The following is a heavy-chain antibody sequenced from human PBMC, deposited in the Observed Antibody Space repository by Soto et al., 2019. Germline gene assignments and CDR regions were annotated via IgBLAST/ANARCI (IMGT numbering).Heavy chain of an antibody. Sequence: PGGSLRLSCAASGFTFGNYWMHWVRQAPGKGLVWVSRISDYGRINYADSVKDRFIISRDDARSELYLQLNDLRGEDTATYYCARGGLEHFDHRGQGSLGTVSS. J-gene: IGHJ4*02. CDR1: GFTFGNYW. CDR3: ARGGLEHFDH. CDR2: ISDYGRI. D-gene: IGHD1-1*01. V-gene: IGHV3-74*01.